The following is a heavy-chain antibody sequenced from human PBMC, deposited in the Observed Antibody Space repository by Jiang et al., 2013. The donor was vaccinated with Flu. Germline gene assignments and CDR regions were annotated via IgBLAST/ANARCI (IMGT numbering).Heavy chain of an antibody. Sequence: GPGLVKPSETLSLTCTVSGGSISSYYWSWIRQPPGKGLEWIGYIYYSGSTNYNPSLKSRVTISVDTSKNQFSLKLSSVTAADTAVYYCAREGSPYYYDWPQWYFDLWGRGTLVTVSS. CDR3: AREGSPYYYDWPQWYFDL. D-gene: IGHD3-22*01. V-gene: IGHV4-59*01. CDR2: IYYSGST. CDR1: GGSISSYY. J-gene: IGHJ2*01.